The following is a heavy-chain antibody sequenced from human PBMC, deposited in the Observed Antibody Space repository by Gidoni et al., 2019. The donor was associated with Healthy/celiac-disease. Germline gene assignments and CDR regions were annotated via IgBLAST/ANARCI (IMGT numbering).Heavy chain of an antibody. D-gene: IGHD1-1*01. CDR3: ASRTKKRSVTWFDP. Sequence: QVQLQQWGAGLLKPSETLSLTCAVYVGSFSGYYWSWIRQPPGKGLEWIGEIKHSGSTNYNPSLKSRVTISVDTSKNQFSLKLSSVTAADTAVYYCASRTKKRSVTWFDPWGQGTLVTVSS. V-gene: IGHV4-34*01. CDR1: VGSFSGYY. J-gene: IGHJ5*02. CDR2: IKHSGST.